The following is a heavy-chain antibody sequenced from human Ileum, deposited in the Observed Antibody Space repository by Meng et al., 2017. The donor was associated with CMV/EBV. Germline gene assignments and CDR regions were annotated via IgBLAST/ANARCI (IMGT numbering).Heavy chain of an antibody. CDR1: GYSFTSYW. Sequence: CKGSGYSFTSYWIGWVRQMHGKGLEWMGIIYPGDSDTKYSPSFQGQVTISADKSISTAYLQWSSLKASDTAMYFCARRSSSGLSPFDPWGQGTLVTVSS. V-gene: IGHV5-51*01. D-gene: IGHD3-22*01. CDR3: ARRSSSGLSPFDP. CDR2: IYPGDSDT. J-gene: IGHJ5*02.